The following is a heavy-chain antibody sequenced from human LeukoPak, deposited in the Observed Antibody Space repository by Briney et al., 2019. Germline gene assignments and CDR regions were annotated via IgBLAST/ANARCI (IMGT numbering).Heavy chain of an antibody. CDR3: AKDRDGDWAVHY. Sequence: GGSLGLSCAASGFTFTSCGMHWVRHAPGRGLEWVAFIHYVGDIKWYADSVKGRFTVSRDNSKNTVYLQMNSLRTEDTAVYFCAKDRDGDWAVHYWGHGILVTVSS. CDR2: IHYVGDIK. V-gene: IGHV3-30*02. CDR1: GFTFTSCG. D-gene: IGHD4-17*01. J-gene: IGHJ4*01.